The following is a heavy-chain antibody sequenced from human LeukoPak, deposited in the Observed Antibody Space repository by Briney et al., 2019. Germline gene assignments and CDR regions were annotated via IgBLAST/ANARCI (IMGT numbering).Heavy chain of an antibody. V-gene: IGHV3-30*03. CDR3: ASGPAAYY. CDR2: ISYDGSNK. Sequence: PGGSLRLSCAASGFTFSSYGMHWVRQAPGKGLEWVAVISYDGSNKYYADSVKGRFTISRDNAKNSLYLQMNSLGAEDTAVYYCASGPAAYYWGQGTLVTVSS. J-gene: IGHJ4*02. D-gene: IGHD3/OR15-3a*01. CDR1: GFTFSSYG.